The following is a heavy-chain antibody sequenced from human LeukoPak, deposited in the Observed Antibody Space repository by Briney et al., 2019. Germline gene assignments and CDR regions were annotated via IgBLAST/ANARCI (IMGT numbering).Heavy chain of an antibody. CDR2: INHSGST. CDR3: AREVTMVRGVIITTWLEGIDI. CDR1: GGSFSGYY. J-gene: IGHJ3*02. D-gene: IGHD3-10*01. V-gene: IGHV4-34*01. Sequence: PSETLSLTCAVYGGSFSGYYWSWIRQPPGKGLEWIGEINHSGSTNYNPSLKSRVTISVDTSKNQFSLKLSSVTAADTAVYYCAREVTMVRGVIITTWLEGIDIWGQGTMVTVSS.